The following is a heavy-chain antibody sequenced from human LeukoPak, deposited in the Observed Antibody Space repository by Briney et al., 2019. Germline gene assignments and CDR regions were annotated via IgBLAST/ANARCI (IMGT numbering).Heavy chain of an antibody. D-gene: IGHD2-15*01. CDR1: GGSFSGYY. Sequence: SETLSLTCAVYGGSFSGYYWSWIRQPPGKGLEWIGYIYYSGSTNYNPSLKSRVTISVDTSKNQFSLKLSSVTAADTAVYYCARDLRYCSGGSCYSDAFDIWGQGTMVTVSS. J-gene: IGHJ3*02. CDR3: ARDLRYCSGGSCYSDAFDI. CDR2: IYYSGST. V-gene: IGHV4-59*01.